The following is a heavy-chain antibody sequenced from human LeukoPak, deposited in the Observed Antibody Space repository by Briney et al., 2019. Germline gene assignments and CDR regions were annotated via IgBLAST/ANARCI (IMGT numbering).Heavy chain of an antibody. D-gene: IGHD6-13*01. Sequence: AGGSLRLSCAASGFTFSSYSMNWVRQAPGKGLEWVSSISSSSSYIYYADSVKGRFTISRDNAKNSLYLQMNSLRAEDTAVYYCARDLWLEIGEMYSSSWYGYWGQGTLVTVSS. CDR3: ARDLWLEIGEMYSSSWYGY. CDR2: ISSSSSYI. V-gene: IGHV3-21*01. J-gene: IGHJ4*02. CDR1: GFTFSSYS.